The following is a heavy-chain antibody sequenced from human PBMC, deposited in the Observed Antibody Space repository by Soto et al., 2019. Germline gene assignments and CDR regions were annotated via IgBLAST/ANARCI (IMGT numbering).Heavy chain of an antibody. Sequence: KSSETLSLTCSISGVSISSGGNYWSWVGQRPGKGLEWIGYIYFNENTYYNPSLKTRVTISAGTSKSQFSLRLSSVTAADAAVYYCARQITMVRGIDFWGPGISVTVYS. J-gene: IGHJ4*02. D-gene: IGHD3-10*01. V-gene: IGHV4-31*03. CDR3: ARQITMVRGIDF. CDR2: IYFNENT. CDR1: GVSISSGGNY.